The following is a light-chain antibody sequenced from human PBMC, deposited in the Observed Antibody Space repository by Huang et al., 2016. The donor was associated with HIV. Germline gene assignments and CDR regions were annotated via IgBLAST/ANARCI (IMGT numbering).Light chain of an antibody. V-gene: IGKV1-33*01. Sequence: DIQMTQSPSSLSASVGDRVTMTCQASQDIKHYLNWYQQKPGKAPKLLIYDASSMETGGPSRLSGSGSGTDFTFTISSLQPEDIGTYYCQQYDSLVTFGGGTRVEIK. J-gene: IGKJ4*01. CDR1: QDIKHY. CDR3: QQYDSLVT. CDR2: DAS.